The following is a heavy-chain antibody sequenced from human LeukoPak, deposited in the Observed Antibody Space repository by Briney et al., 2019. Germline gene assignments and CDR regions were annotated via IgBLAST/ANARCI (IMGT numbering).Heavy chain of an antibody. D-gene: IGHD3-3*01. CDR2: IIPIFGTA. CDR3: ARVWSGYYSAFDY. Sequence: ASVKVSCKASGGTFSSYAISWVRQAPGQGLEWMGGIIPIFGTANYAQKFQGRVTITTDESTSTAYMELSSLRSEDTAVYYCARVWSGYYSAFDYWGQGTLVTVSS. J-gene: IGHJ4*02. V-gene: IGHV1-69*05. CDR1: GGTFSSYA.